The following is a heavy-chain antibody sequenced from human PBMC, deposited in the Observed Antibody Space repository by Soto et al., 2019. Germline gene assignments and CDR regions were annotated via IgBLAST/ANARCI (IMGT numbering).Heavy chain of an antibody. CDR2: TAYTGNT. D-gene: IGHD1-26*01. Sequence: SETPSLACVVSGGSITSYRWSGVRQFPGKGLEWIAYTAYTGNTNYNPSLQSRVTISMDTSKNQLSLKLTSMSEADTAVYYCARDPSALWEPDQFFQFCGQGTLVTVSS. CDR3: ARDPSALWEPDQFFQF. V-gene: IGHV4-59*01. J-gene: IGHJ1*01. CDR1: GGSITSYR.